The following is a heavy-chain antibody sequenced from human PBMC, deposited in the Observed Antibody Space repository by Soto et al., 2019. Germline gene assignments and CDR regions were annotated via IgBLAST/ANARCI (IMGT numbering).Heavy chain of an antibody. CDR3: ARGYDTALAPIF. D-gene: IGHD5-18*01. Sequence: XGTLSLTCAAYGGSFSIYHWSWIRQTPGKGLEWIGEINHLTTTNYNPSLKSRVIISLDTPKNQFSLKLSSVTAADTAVYYCARGYDTALAPIFWGQGILVTVSS. V-gene: IGHV4-34*01. CDR1: GGSFSIYH. CDR2: INHLTTT. J-gene: IGHJ4*02.